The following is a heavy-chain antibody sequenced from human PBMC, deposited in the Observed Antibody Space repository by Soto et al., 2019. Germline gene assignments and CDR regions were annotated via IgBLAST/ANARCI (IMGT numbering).Heavy chain of an antibody. Sequence: PGGSLRLSCTASGFTFGDYAMSWVRQAPGKGLEWVGFIRSKAYGGTTEYAASVKGRFTISRDDSKSIAYLQMNSLKTEDTAVYYCTTAGYSSSWYVVDVWGQGTTVTVSS. CDR2: IRSKAYGGTT. J-gene: IGHJ6*02. CDR1: GFTFGDYA. CDR3: TTAGYSSSWYVVDV. V-gene: IGHV3-49*04. D-gene: IGHD6-13*01.